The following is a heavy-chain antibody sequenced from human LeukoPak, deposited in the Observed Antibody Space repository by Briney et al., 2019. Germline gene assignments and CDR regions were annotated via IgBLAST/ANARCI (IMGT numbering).Heavy chain of an antibody. V-gene: IGHV4-39*07. Sequence: PSETLSLTCSVSGGSLISSSYYWGWSRQPPGKGLEWMGSIFYSGTTYYNPSLKSRVTISIDTSKNQFSLKLSSVTAADTAVYYCAAGWAFDSSGSTDYWGQGTLVTVSS. CDR3: AAGWAFDSSGSTDY. CDR2: IFYSGTT. D-gene: IGHD3-22*01. CDR1: GGSLISSSYY. J-gene: IGHJ4*02.